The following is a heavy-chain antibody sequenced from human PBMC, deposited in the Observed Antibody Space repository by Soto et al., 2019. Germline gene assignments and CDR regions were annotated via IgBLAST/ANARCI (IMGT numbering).Heavy chain of an antibody. Sequence: QLQLQESGSGLVKPSQTLSLTCAVSGGSISSGGYSWSWIRQPPGKGLEWIGYIYHSGSTYYNPSLKSRVTLSVDRSQNQFSLKLSSVTAADTAVYYCARGAFDILTGYYNYFDYWGQGTLVTVSS. CDR2: IYHSGST. CDR3: ARGAFDILTGYYNYFDY. J-gene: IGHJ4*02. D-gene: IGHD3-9*01. V-gene: IGHV4-30-2*01. CDR1: GGSISSGGYS.